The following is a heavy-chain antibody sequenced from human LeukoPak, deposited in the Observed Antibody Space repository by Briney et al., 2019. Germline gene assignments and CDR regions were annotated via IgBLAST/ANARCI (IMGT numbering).Heavy chain of an antibody. D-gene: IGHD6-13*01. V-gene: IGHV3-21*01. Sequence: GGSLRLSCAASGFTFSNYEMSWVRQAPGKGLQWVSSISSSSSYISYADSVKGRFTISRDNAKNSLYLQMNSLRAEDTAVYYCARAPQDIWYSSSWYGYWGQGTLVTVSS. J-gene: IGHJ4*02. CDR1: GFTFSNYE. CDR2: ISSSSSYI. CDR3: ARAPQDIWYSSSWYGY.